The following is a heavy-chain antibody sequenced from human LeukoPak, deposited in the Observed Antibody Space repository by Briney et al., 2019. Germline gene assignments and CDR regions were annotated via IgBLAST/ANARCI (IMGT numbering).Heavy chain of an antibody. J-gene: IGHJ4*02. V-gene: IGHV3-7*03. CDR1: GFTFSSFW. CDR2: IKQDGSEQ. Sequence: GGSLRLSCAASGFTFSSFWMSWVRQAPGKGLEWVANIKQDGSEQYYVDSMKGRFSISRDNAKNSLYLQMNSLRAEDTAVYYCAKETQLTVSALFDYWGQGTLVTVSS. CDR3: AKETQLTVSALFDY. D-gene: IGHD1-1*01.